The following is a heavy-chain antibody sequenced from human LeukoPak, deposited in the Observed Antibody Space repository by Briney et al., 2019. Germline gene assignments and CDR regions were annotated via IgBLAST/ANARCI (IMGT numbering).Heavy chain of an antibody. J-gene: IGHJ3*02. CDR3: ARLTALAGHRGAFDI. Sequence: SETLSLTCNVSGGSIGGHTFYWDWIRQPPGKGLEWIATIYYNGNTFYNPSLKSRVAISIGMSKSQFSLHLSSVTAADTAIYYCARLTALAGHRGAFDIWGPGTMVTVSS. V-gene: IGHV4-39*01. CDR2: IYYNGNT. CDR1: GGSIGGHTFY. D-gene: IGHD6-19*01.